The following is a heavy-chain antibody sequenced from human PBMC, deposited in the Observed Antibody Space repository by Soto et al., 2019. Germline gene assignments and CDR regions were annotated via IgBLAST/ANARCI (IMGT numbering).Heavy chain of an antibody. CDR2: INPSGGST. V-gene: IGHV1-46*01. CDR1: GYTFTSYY. CDR3: ARDRDDSSGYYERCFDY. J-gene: IGHJ4*02. D-gene: IGHD3-22*01. Sequence: ASVKVSCKASGYTFTSYYMHWVRQAPGQGLEWMGIINPSGGSTSYAQKFQGRVTMTRDTSTSTVYMELSSLRSEDTAVYYCARDRDDSSGYYERCFDYWGQGTLVTAPQ.